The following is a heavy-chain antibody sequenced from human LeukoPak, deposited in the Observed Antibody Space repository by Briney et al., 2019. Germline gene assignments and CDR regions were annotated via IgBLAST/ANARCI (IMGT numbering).Heavy chain of an antibody. CDR3: GRDLAWDAFDI. Sequence: GGSLRLSCAASGFNFTNYNMNWVRQAPGKGLEWVSSIHSSSGSIYYADSLKGRFTISRDNAKNSLYLQMNSLRAEYTAVYYCGRDLAWDAFDIWGQGTMVTVSS. V-gene: IGHV3-21*01. J-gene: IGHJ3*02. CDR2: IHSSSGSI. CDR1: GFNFTNYN.